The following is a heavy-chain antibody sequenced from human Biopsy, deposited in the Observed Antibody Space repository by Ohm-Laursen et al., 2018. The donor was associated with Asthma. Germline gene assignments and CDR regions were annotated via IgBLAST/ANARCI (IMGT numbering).Heavy chain of an antibody. V-gene: IGHV4-31*03. CDR2: KYYSGNT. Sequence: SQTLSLTCTVSGDSISNGGYYWSWIRQQPGKGPEWIGYKYYSGNTYYNPSLNSRVAILVDTSKTQFSLKVNSVTAADTAVYYCARGVEYDYDSSGYYFDYWGQGTLVTVSS. J-gene: IGHJ4*02. D-gene: IGHD3-22*01. CDR3: ARGVEYDYDSSGYYFDY. CDR1: GDSISNGGYY.